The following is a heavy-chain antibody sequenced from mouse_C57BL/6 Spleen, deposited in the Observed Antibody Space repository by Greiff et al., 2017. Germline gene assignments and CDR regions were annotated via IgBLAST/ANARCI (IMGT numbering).Heavy chain of an antibody. J-gene: IGHJ4*01. Sequence: VQLQQSGAELVRPGTSVKVSCKASGYAFTNYLIEWVKQRPGQGLEWIGVINPGSGGTNYNEKFKGKATLTADKSSSTAYMQLSSLTSEDSAVYFCARDYSNYAMDYWGQGTSVTVSS. D-gene: IGHD2-5*01. CDR2: INPGSGGT. V-gene: IGHV1-54*01. CDR3: ARDYSNYAMDY. CDR1: GYAFTNYL.